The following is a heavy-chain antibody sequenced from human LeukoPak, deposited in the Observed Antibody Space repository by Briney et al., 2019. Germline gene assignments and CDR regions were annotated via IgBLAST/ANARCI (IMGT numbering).Heavy chain of an antibody. CDR1: GYTFTGYQ. V-gene: IGHV1-2*02. CDR2: INPNSGAT. J-gene: IGHJ4*02. D-gene: IGHD3-10*01. CDR3: ARDYYGSGSYSTDY. Sequence: GASVKVSCKASGYTFTGYQMHWVRQAPGQGLEWMGWINPNSGATNYAQEFQGRVTMTRDTSIGTAYMELSRLRSGDTAVYYCARDYYGSGSYSTDYWGQGTLVTVSS.